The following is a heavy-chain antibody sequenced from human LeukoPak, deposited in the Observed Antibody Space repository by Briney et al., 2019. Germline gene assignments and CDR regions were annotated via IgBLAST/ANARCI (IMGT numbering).Heavy chain of an antibody. CDR2: IYYSGST. J-gene: IGHJ4*02. CDR1: GGSVSSGSYY. Sequence: SETLSLTCTVSGGSVSSGSYYWSWIRQPPGKGLEWIGYIYYSGSTNYNPSLKSRVTISVDTSKNQFSLKLSPVTAADTAVYYCAREGTSGYYLSLWGQGTLVTVSS. D-gene: IGHD3-3*01. CDR3: AREGTSGYYLSL. V-gene: IGHV4-61*01.